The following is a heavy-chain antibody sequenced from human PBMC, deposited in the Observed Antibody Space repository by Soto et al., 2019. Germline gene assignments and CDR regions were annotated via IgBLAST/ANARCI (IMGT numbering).Heavy chain of an antibody. V-gene: IGHV1-69*02. J-gene: IGHJ2*01. Sequence: QVQLVQSGAEVKKPGSSVKVSCKASGGTFSSYTISWVRQAPGQGLEWMGRNIPILGIANYAQKFQGRVTITADKSTSTAYMELSSLRSEDTAVYYCARGGYSSGWYYWYFDLWGRGTLVTVSS. CDR2: NIPILGIA. D-gene: IGHD6-19*01. CDR3: ARGGYSSGWYYWYFDL. CDR1: GGTFSSYT.